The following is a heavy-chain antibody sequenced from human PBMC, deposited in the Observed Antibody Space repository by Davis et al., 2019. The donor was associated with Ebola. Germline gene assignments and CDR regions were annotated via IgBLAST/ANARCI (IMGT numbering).Heavy chain of an antibody. D-gene: IGHD1-1*01. Sequence: GESLKISCAAFGFTFTNYWMHWVRQAPGKGLEWVSRIIGDGSITNYADCVEGRFTIFRDNGKNTLYLQLHSLTAEDTAVYYCARGPTVTGTGNSFDLWGQGTGVTISS. CDR1: GFTFTNYW. CDR2: IIGDGSIT. CDR3: ARGPTVTGTGNSFDL. V-gene: IGHV3-74*01. J-gene: IGHJ3*01.